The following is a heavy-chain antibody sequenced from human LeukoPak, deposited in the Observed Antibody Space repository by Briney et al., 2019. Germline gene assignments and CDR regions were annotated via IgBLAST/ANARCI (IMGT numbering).Heavy chain of an antibody. V-gene: IGHV3-64*01. CDR1: GFTFSSYA. CDR2: ISSDGVTT. CDR3: ARGNLFYFDY. J-gene: IGHJ4*02. Sequence: GGSLRLSCAASGFTFSSYAMHWVRRAPGKGLEYVSAISSDGVTTYYANSVKGRFTISRDNSKNTLYLQVGSLRVEDMAVYYCARGNLFYFDYWGQGTLVTVSS.